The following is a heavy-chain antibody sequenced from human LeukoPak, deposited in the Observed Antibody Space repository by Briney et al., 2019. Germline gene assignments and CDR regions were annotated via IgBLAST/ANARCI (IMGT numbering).Heavy chain of an antibody. CDR2: IYYSGST. J-gene: IGHJ5*01. CDR3: AGQYGSGSYYNWFDP. Sequence: SQTLSLTCTVSGGSISSGDYYWSWIRQPPGKGLEWIGNIYYSGSTYYNPSLKSRVTISVDTSKNQFSLKLSSVTAADTAVYYCAGQYGSGSYYNWFDPSGQGTLVTVSS. CDR1: GGSISSGDYY. V-gene: IGHV4-30-4*08. D-gene: IGHD3-10*01.